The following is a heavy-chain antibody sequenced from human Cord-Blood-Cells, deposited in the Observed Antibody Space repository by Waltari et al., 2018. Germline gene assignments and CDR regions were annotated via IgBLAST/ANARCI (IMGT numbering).Heavy chain of an antibody. V-gene: IGHV1-3*01. CDR2: INAGNGNT. J-gene: IGHJ4*02. D-gene: IGHD6-19*01. Sequence: QAPGQRLEWMGWINAGNGNTKYSQKFQGRVTITRDTSASTAYMELSSLRSEDTAVYYCARAPAVAGKRGTFDYWGQGTLVTVSS. CDR3: ARAPAVAGKRGTFDY.